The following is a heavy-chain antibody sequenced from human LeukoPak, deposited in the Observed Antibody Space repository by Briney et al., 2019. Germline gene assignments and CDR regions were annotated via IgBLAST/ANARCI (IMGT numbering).Heavy chain of an antibody. J-gene: IGHJ4*02. Sequence: ASVKVSCKASGYTFTSYYMHWVRQAPGQGLEWMGIINPSGGSTSYAQKFQGRVTMTRDTSTSAVYMELSSLRPEDTAVYYCARDRNPPLDYWGQGTLVTVSS. CDR2: INPSGGST. V-gene: IGHV1-46*01. CDR3: ARDRNPPLDY. D-gene: IGHD4-4*01. CDR1: GYTFTSYY.